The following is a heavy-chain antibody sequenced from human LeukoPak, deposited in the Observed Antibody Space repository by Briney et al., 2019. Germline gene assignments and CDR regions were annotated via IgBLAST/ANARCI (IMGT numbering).Heavy chain of an antibody. J-gene: IGHJ4*02. CDR1: GFTFSSYE. D-gene: IGHD1-26*01. CDR3: AKNGVGGTWGNYFDY. Sequence: GGSLRLSCAASGFTFSSYEMNWVRQAPGKGLEWVSYISSSGSTIYYADSVKGRFTVSRGTSKNTLYLQMNSLRAEDTAVYYCAKNGVGGTWGNYFDYWGQGTLVTVSS. V-gene: IGHV3-48*03. CDR2: ISSSGSTI.